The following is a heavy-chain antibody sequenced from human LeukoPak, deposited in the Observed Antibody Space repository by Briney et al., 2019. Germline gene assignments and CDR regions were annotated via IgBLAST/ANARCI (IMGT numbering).Heavy chain of an antibody. CDR1: GFSFSNYT. D-gene: IGHD2-15*01. Sequence: GGSLRLSCAASGFSFSNYTMNWVRQAPGKGLERVSSISSSSSYIYYADSLKGRFAISRDNAKISLYLQMNSLRAEDTAVYYCARDGRRRDYCDSGSCYWYFDLWGRGTLVTVSS. CDR2: ISSSSSYI. CDR3: ARDGRRRDYCDSGSCYWYFDL. V-gene: IGHV3-21*01. J-gene: IGHJ2*01.